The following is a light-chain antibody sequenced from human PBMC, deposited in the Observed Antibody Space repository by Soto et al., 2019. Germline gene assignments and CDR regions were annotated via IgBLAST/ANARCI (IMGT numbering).Light chain of an antibody. Sequence: EIVLTQSPGTLSLSPGERATLSCRASQTVSSSYLAWYQHKPGQPPRLLLYVASVRATGIPDRFSGSGSGTDFTLTISRLEPEDFAVYYCHQYGTSPRTFGQGTKVENK. CDR1: QTVSSSY. CDR3: HQYGTSPRT. J-gene: IGKJ1*01. V-gene: IGKV3-20*01. CDR2: VAS.